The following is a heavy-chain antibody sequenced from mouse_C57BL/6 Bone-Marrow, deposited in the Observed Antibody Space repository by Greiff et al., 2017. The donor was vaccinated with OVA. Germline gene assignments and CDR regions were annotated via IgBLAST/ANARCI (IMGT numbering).Heavy chain of an antibody. CDR3: ARSGYYCSSYDWYVDV. V-gene: IGHV1-26*01. Sequence: EVKLVESGPELVKPGASVKISCKASGYTFTDYYMNWVKQSHGKSLEWIGDINPNNGGTSYNQKLKGKATLTVDKSSSPAYMELRSLTSEDSAVYYCARSGYYCSSYDWYVDVWGTGTTVTVSS. J-gene: IGHJ1*03. D-gene: IGHD1-1*01. CDR1: GYTFTDYY. CDR2: INPNNGGT.